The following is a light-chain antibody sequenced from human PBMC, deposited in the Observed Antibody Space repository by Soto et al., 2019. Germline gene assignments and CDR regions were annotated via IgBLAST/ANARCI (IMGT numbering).Light chain of an antibody. J-gene: IGLJ1*01. V-gene: IGLV2-8*01. CDR2: EVN. CDR3: SSCGDNNIYV. CDR1: SSDVGGYNC. Sequence: QSVLTQPPSASGSPGQSVTISCTGTSSDVGGYNCVSWYQQHPGKVPKLMVSEVNKRPSGVPDRFSGSKSGNTASLTVSGLQAEDEADYYCSSCGDNNIYVFGTGTKVT.